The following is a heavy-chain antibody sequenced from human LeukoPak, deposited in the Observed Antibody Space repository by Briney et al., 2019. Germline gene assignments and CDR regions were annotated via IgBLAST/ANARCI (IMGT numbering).Heavy chain of an antibody. Sequence: GGSLRLSCTASGFTLSDETMNWVRQAPGKGLEWVSSISSTSSYIYYADSVVGRFTISRDNAKNSLYLQLNSLRAEDTAVYYCGRAGPVTKDHFMDVWGKGTTVTVSS. D-gene: IGHD2-2*01. CDR3: GRAGPVTKDHFMDV. CDR2: ISSTSSYI. J-gene: IGHJ6*03. CDR1: GFTLSDET. V-gene: IGHV3-21*01.